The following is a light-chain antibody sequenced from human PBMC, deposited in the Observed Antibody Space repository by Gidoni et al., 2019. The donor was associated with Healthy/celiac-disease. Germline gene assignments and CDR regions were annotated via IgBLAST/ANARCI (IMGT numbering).Light chain of an antibody. Sequence: DIQMTQSPSTLSASLGDRVTITCRASQSISSWLAWYQQKPGKAPKLLIYKASSLESGVPSRFSGSGSGTEFTLTISSLQPDDFATYYCQQYNSYWTFXXXTKVEIK. CDR3: QQYNSYWT. CDR2: KAS. J-gene: IGKJ1*01. V-gene: IGKV1-5*03. CDR1: QSISSW.